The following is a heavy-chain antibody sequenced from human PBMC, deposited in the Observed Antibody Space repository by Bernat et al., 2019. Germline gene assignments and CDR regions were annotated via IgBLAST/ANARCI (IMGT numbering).Heavy chain of an antibody. CDR3: ATGNSGGDY. CDR2: VSTSGGGT. D-gene: IGHD1-7*01. CDR1: GFTFNNYA. J-gene: IGHJ4*02. Sequence: EVQLLESGGGLVQPGGSLRLSCAASGFTFNNYAMSWVRQAPGKGLEWVSAVSTSGGGTYYADSVKGRFTISRDNSKNTLYLQMNSLRAEDTAVYYCATGNSGGDYWGQGTLVTVSS. V-gene: IGHV3-23*01.